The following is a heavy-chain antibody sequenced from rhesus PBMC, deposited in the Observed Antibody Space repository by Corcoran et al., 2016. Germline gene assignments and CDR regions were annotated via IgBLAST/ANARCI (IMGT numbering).Heavy chain of an antibody. CDR2: SYGSSPST. V-gene: IGHV4S10*01. CDR1: GGSISDSYR. D-gene: IGHD3-28*01. J-gene: IGHJ4*01. Sequence: QVQLQESGPGVVKPSETLSLTCAVPGGSISDSYRWSWIRQPPGKGRERHGYSYGSSPSTNYTPSLKRRVTISKDPSKNQFSLKLSSMTAADTAVYYCAREGGGEGYYYDSAYYADFYFDCWGQGVLVTVSS. CDR3: AREGGGEGYYYDSAYYADFYFDC.